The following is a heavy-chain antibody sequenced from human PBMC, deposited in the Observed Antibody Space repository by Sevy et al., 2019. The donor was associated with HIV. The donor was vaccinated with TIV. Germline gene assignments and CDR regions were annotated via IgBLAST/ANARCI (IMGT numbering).Heavy chain of an antibody. V-gene: IGHV3-11*06. D-gene: IGHD4-17*01. CDR2: ISIGSTYT. J-gene: IGHJ4*02. Sequence: GGSLRLSCAASGFTFSAYYMTWIRQAPGKGLEWVSYISIGSTYTNYADSVKGRFTVSRDNAKNSLYLQMNSLRAEDTAVYYCARSRSNYGDYYFDYWGQGTLVTVSS. CDR3: ARSRSNYGDYYFDY. CDR1: GFTFSAYY.